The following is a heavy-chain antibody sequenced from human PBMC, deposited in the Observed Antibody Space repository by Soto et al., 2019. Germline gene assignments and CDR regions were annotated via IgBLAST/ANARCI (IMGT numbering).Heavy chain of an antibody. J-gene: IGHJ6*02. V-gene: IGHV3-33*01. CDR2: IWYDGSNK. CDR1: GFTFSSYG. D-gene: IGHD2-8*01. Sequence: GGSLRLSCAASGFTFSSYGMHWVRQAPGKGLEWVAVIWYDGSNKYYADSVKGRFTISRDNSKNTLYLQMNSLRAEDTSVYYCARGDAINSSYYYGMEVWGQGTTVTVSS. CDR3: ARGDAINSSYYYGMEV.